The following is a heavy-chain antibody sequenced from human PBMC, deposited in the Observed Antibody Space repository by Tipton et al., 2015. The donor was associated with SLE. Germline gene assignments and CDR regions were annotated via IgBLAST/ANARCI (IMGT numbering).Heavy chain of an antibody. D-gene: IGHD7-27*01. CDR2: IYYSGST. V-gene: IGHV4-39*07. J-gene: IGHJ3*02. CDR3: ARDPLHLGRAFDI. Sequence: TLSLTCSVSGGSISSRSYYWGCIRQPPGKGLEWIGTIYYSGSTYYNPSLKSRVSISLDTSKNHFSLKLTSVTAADTAVYYCARDPLHLGRAFDIWGQGTMVTVSS. CDR1: GGSISSRSYY.